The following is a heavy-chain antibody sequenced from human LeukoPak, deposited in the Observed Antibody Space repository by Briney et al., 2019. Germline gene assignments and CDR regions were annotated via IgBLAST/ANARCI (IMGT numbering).Heavy chain of an antibody. CDR2: ISSSGATT. D-gene: IGHD6-13*01. V-gene: IGHV3-23*01. J-gene: IGHJ4*02. Sequence: GGSLRLSCEASGVTVSSYAMQWVRQAPGKGLEWGGGISSSGATTSCAGYVKGRLTISRDNSNNPLSLQMNRLRGDDTAIYYSAKSVAASGVNYFDNWGQGTLVTVSS. CDR1: GVTVSSYA. CDR3: AKSVAASGVNYFDN.